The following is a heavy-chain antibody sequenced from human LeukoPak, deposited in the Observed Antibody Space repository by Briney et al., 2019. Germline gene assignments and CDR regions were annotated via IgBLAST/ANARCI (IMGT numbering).Heavy chain of an antibody. CDR3: AKRTTGYCISTSCYNS. Sequence: SETLSLTCSVSGGSINTNNYYWGWIRQPPGKGLEWNGSIYYSGTTYYNPSLERRLAIAIDTSKNLFSLKVSDVTAADTAVYFCAKRTTGYCISTSCYNSWGQGTLVTVSS. V-gene: IGHV4-39*02. D-gene: IGHD2-2*02. J-gene: IGHJ5*02. CDR1: GGSINTNNYY. CDR2: IYYSGTT.